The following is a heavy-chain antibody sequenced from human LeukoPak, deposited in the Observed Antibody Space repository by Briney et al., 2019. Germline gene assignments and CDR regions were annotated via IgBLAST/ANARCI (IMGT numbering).Heavy chain of an antibody. CDR3: AREVGATRDAFDI. D-gene: IGHD1-26*01. CDR2: INHSGST. CDR1: GGSLSFYY. V-gene: IGHV4-34*01. Sequence: PSETLSLTCTVSGGSLSFYYWSWIRQPPGKGLEWIGEINHSGSTNYNPSLKSRVTISVDTSKNQFSLKLSSVTAADTAVYYCAREVGATRDAFDIWGQGTMVTVSS. J-gene: IGHJ3*02.